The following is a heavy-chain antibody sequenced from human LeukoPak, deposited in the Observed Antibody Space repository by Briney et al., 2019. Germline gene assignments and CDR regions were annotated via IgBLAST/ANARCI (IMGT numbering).Heavy chain of an antibody. V-gene: IGHV3-30-3*01. CDR2: TSSDLNVK. D-gene: IGHD6-13*01. J-gene: IGHJ4*02. CDR1: GFTFRNYV. CDR3: ARVPYLAAAGTLDY. Sequence: GGSLGLSCAASGFTFRNYVIHWVRQAPGKGLEWVAVTSSDLNVKLYADSVKGRFTISRDNSRSTLYLQMNSLRPEDTAIYYCARVPYLAAAGTLDYWGQGTLVTVSS.